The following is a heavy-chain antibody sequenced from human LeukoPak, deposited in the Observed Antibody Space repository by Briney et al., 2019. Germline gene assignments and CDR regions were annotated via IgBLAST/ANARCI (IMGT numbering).Heavy chain of an antibody. D-gene: IGHD6-13*01. CDR3: ARHMGGHHQQPDY. V-gene: IGHV5-51*01. Sequence: GESLKISCKGSGYSFSGNWIGWVRQMPGKGLEWMGIIYPGDSDTRYSPSFQGQVTISVDKSSATAYLQWSSLKASDTAMYYCARHMGGHHQQPDYWGQGTLVTV. CDR2: IYPGDSDT. CDR1: GYSFSGNW. J-gene: IGHJ4*02.